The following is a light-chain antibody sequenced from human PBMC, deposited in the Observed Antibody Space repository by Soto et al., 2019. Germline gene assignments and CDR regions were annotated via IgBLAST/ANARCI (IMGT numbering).Light chain of an antibody. Sequence: EIGMTQSPATLSVSPRERATLSCRASQRVSSNLAWYQQKPGQAPRLLIYGASTRATGIPARFSGSEAGTEFTLTISSLKSEAFALYYCQQYGNLPPYTVGQGTKREIK. J-gene: IGKJ2*01. CDR3: QQYGNLPPYT. CDR1: QRVSSN. CDR2: GAS. V-gene: IGKV3-15*01.